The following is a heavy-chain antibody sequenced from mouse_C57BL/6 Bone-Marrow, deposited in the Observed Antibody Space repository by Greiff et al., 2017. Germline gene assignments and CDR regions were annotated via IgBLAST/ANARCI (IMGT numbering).Heavy chain of an antibody. CDR1: GFNIKDDY. Sequence: EVQLQQSGAELVRPGASVKLSCTASGFNIKDDYMHWVKQRPEQGLEWIGWIDPENGDTEYASKFQGKATITADTSSNTAYLQLSSLTSEDTAVYYCTTGSSYPSYWYFDVWGTGTTVTVSS. D-gene: IGHD1-1*01. CDR2: IDPENGDT. J-gene: IGHJ1*03. V-gene: IGHV14-4*01. CDR3: TTGSSYPSYWYFDV.